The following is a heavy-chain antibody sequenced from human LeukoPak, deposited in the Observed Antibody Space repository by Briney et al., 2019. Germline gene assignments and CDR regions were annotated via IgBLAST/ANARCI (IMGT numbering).Heavy chain of an antibody. D-gene: IGHD6-19*01. CDR1: GXTFSSYS. CDR3: ARGGYSSGWYRD. Sequence: GGSLRLSCAASGXTFSSYSMNWVRQAPGKGLEWVSVVYSGGTTYYADSVKGRFTISRDNSKNTLYLQMNSLRAEDTAVYYCARGGYSSGWYRDWGQGTLVTVSS. J-gene: IGHJ4*02. V-gene: IGHV3-53*01. CDR2: VYSGGTT.